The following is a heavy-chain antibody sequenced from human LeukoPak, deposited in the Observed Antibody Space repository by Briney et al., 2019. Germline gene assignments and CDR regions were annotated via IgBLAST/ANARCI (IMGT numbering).Heavy chain of an antibody. J-gene: IGHJ5*02. CDR3: ARGGYSGLSWSDP. CDR2: IYHSGST. CDR1: GGSISSGGYS. V-gene: IGHV4-30-2*01. Sequence: SETLSLTCAVSGGSISSGGYSWSWIRQPPGKGLEWIGYIYHSGSTYYNPSLKSRVTISVDRSKNQFSLKLSSVTAADTAVYYCARGGYSGLSWSDPWGQGTLVTVSS. D-gene: IGHD5-12*01.